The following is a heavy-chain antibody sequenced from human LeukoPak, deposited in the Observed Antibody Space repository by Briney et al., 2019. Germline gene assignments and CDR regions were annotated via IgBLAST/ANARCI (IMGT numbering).Heavy chain of an antibody. CDR1: GGSSSDYS. J-gene: IGHJ5*02. CDR3: ARGRGQWLVRTWFDP. D-gene: IGHD6-19*01. CDR2: INHSGGT. Sequence: SETLSLNCAVYGGSSSDYSWTWIRQPPGKGLQWIGEINHSGGTNHNPSLMSRVIMSVDTSKNQISLKVSSVTAADTAVYYCARGRGQWLVRTWFDPWGQGTLVTVSS. V-gene: IGHV4-34*01.